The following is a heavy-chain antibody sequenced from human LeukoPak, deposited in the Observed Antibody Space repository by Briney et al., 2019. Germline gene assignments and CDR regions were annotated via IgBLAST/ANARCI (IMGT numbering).Heavy chain of an antibody. CDR3: ARDGGGDIVVAFAFDI. V-gene: IGHV3-7*05. CDR2: INQDGSEK. J-gene: IGHJ3*02. CDR1: GFTFSNYW. Sequence: PGGSLRLSCAASGFTFSNYWMSWVRQAPRKGLEWVAHINQDGSEKYYVDSVKGRFTISRDNAKNSLYLQMNSLRAEDTAVYYCARDGGGDIVVAFAFDIWGQGTMVTVSS. D-gene: IGHD2-15*01.